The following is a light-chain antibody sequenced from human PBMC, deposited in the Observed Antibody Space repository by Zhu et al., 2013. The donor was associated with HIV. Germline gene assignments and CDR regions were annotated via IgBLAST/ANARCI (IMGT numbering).Light chain of an antibody. J-gene: IGKJ1*01. V-gene: IGKV3-15*01. CDR1: QSVSSY. CDR3: QQYNNWPPWT. CDR2: GAS. Sequence: EIVLTQSPATLSLSPGERATLSCRASQSVSSYLAWYQQIPGRAPRLLIYGASTRATGVPARFSGGGSGTEFTLTINSLQSEDFAIYYCQQYNNWPPWTFGQGTKVEIK.